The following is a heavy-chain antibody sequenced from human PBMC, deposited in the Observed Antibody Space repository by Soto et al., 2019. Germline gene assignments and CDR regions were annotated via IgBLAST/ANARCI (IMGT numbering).Heavy chain of an antibody. CDR2: IYYSGST. Sequence: SETLSLTCTVSGGSISSGDYYWSWIRQPPGKGLELIGYIYYSGSTYYNPSLKSRVTISVDTSKNQFSLKLSSVTAADTAVYYCARGPYYYDRAVDYWGQGTLVTVSS. J-gene: IGHJ4*02. V-gene: IGHV4-30-4*01. CDR3: ARGPYYYDRAVDY. D-gene: IGHD3-22*01. CDR1: GGSISSGDYY.